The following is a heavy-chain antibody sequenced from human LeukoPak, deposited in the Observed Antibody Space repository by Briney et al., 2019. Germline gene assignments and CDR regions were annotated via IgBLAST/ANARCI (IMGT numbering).Heavy chain of an antibody. Sequence: GGSLRLSCAASGFTFSSYAMHWVRQAPGKGLEWVAVISYDGSNKYYADSVKGRFTISRDNSKNTLYLQMNSLRAEDTAVYYCARDPSSTTVVHHFDYWGQGTLVTVSS. CDR3: ARDPSSTTVVHHFDY. J-gene: IGHJ4*02. D-gene: IGHD4-23*01. CDR2: ISYDGSNK. CDR1: GFTFSSYA. V-gene: IGHV3-30-3*01.